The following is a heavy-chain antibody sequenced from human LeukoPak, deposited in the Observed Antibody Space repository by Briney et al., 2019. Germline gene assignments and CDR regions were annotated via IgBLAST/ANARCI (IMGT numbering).Heavy chain of an antibody. CDR1: GFTSSTAW. CDR3: GAYKFLLSWSAFYF. J-gene: IGHJ3*01. V-gene: IGHV3-7*01. CDR2: MRQDGSDK. Sequence: GGSLTLSCAISGFTSSTAWLTWVRQAPGKGPEWVADMRQDGSDKYYLDSVRGGYFISGDIAQHSVSLHMNRQIVEDTAGYDCGAYKFLLSWSAFYFWGRGTMVTLSS. D-gene: IGHD6-13*01.